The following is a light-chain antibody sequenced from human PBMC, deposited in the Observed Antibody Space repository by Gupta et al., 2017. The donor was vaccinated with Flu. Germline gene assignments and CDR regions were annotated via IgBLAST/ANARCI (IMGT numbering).Light chain of an antibody. CDR1: SPRNSY. CDR2: AKN. V-gene: IGLV3-19*01. J-gene: IGLJ2*01. Sequence: SSELTQDPAVSVALGQTVRITCQGDSPRNSYASWYQQKPGQAPVLVIYAKNIRPSGIPDRFSGSSSGNTVSLTITGAQAEDEADYYCNSRDSTDNHQAVFGGGTKLTVL. CDR3: NSRDSTDNHQAV.